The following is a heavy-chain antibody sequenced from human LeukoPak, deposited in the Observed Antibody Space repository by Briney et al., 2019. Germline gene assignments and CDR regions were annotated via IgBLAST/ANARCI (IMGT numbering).Heavy chain of an antibody. CDR1: GYSFTSYW. CDR3: ARQEAPDYYDSSGFIDY. D-gene: IGHD3-22*01. Sequence: GESLKISCKGSGYSFTSYWIGWVRQMPGKGLEWMGIIYPGDSDTRYSPSFQGQVTISADKPITTAYLQWSSLKASDTAMYYCARQEAPDYYDSSGFIDYWGQGTLVTVSS. V-gene: IGHV5-51*01. CDR2: IYPGDSDT. J-gene: IGHJ4*02.